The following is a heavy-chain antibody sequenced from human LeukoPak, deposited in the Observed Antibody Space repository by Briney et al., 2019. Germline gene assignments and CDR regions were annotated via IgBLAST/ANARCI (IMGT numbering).Heavy chain of an antibody. D-gene: IGHD6-13*01. CDR3: ARDGSGTSSFGY. J-gene: IGHJ4*02. CDR2: IYSSGST. CDR1: GFTVSSNY. V-gene: IGHV3-66*03. Sequence: GGSLRLSCAASGFTVSSNYMNWVRQAPRKGLEWVSVIYSSGSTYYAESVKGRFTISRDNSKNTLYLQMNSLRVEDTGVYYCARDGSGTSSFGYWGQGTLVTGPS.